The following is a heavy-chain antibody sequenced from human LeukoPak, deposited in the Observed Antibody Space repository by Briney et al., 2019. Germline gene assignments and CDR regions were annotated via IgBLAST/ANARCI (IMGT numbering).Heavy chain of an antibody. CDR2: ISSSRRPI. CDR3: ARGHGWLDY. D-gene: IGHD3-22*01. V-gene: IGHV3-48*02. J-gene: IGHJ4*02. CDR1: GFSLGVYS. Sequence: PGGSLRLSCAASGFSLGVYSINSVRQAPGEGREWVSYISSSRRPIYYADSVKGRFTISRDNANNSLYLQMNSLRDEDTAVFYCARGHGWLDYLVQGTLVTVSS.